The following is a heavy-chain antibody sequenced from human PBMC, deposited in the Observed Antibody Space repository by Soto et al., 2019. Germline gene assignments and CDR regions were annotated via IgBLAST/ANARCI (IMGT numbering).Heavy chain of an antibody. CDR2: ISGDSGNT. Sequence: ASVKVSCKASGYMFTKSAMHWVRQAPGQRLEWMGWISGDSGNTKYSPKLQDRVTITRDTSASTAYMELSSLRSEDTALYYCARDGVAAGNINFDYWGQATLFTVSS. CDR3: ARDGVAAGNINFDY. CDR1: GYMFTKSA. V-gene: IGHV1-3*01. D-gene: IGHD6-19*01. J-gene: IGHJ4*01.